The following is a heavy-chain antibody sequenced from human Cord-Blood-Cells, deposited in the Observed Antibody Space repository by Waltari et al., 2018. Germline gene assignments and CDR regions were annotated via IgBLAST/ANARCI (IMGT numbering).Heavy chain of an antibody. Sequence: QVQLVESGGGVVQPGRSLRLSCAASGFTFSSYGMHWVRQAPGKGLEWVAGIWYDGSNKYYADSVKGRFTIARDNSKNTLYLQMNSLRAEDTAVYYCARGGGSGWYGSDFDYWGQGTLVTVSP. CDR1: GFTFSSYG. J-gene: IGHJ4*02. CDR2: IWYDGSNK. D-gene: IGHD6-19*01. CDR3: ARGGGSGWYGSDFDY. V-gene: IGHV3-33*01.